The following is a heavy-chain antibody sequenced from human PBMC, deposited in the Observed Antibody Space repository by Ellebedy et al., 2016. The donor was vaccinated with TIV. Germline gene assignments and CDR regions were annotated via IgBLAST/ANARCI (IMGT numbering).Heavy chain of an antibody. V-gene: IGHV1-18*01. D-gene: IGHD1-26*01. J-gene: IGHJ4*02. CDR2: ISAYTGNS. CDR3: ARDMVQGMVARYLWFDY. Sequence: ASVKVSCKASGYTFTSYVISWVRQAPGQGLEWMAWISAYTGNSNYAQKFQGRVTVTTDPSTSTASLELRNLKSDDTAVYYCARDMVQGMVARYLWFDYWGQGTLVAVSS. CDR1: GYTFTSYV.